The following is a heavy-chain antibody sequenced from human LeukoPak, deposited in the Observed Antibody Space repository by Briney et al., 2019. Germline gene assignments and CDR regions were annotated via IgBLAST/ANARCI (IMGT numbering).Heavy chain of an antibody. D-gene: IGHD3-10*01. CDR1: GGSICSYY. V-gene: IGHV4-59*01. CDR3: ARVKTNGSGSYPFAY. J-gene: IGHJ4*02. CDR2: IYYSGST. Sequence: SETLSLTCTVSGGSICSYYWSWIRQPPGKGLEWIGYIYYSGSTNYNPSLKSRVTISVDTSKNQFSLKLSSVPAADTVVYYCARVKTNGSGSYPFAYWGQGTLVTVSS.